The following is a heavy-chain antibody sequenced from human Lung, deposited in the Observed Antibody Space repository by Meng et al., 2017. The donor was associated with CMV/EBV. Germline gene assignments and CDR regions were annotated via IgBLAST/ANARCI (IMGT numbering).Heavy chain of an antibody. CDR3: ARVQGLAYYFDC. CDR1: GGSFSDYY. D-gene: IGHD6-19*01. CDR2: INHSGST. J-gene: IGHJ4*02. V-gene: IGHV4-34*01. Sequence: SGTLCLXCGVYGGSFSDYYWSWIRQPPGKGLEWIGEINHSGSTNYNPSLKSRLTVSIDTSSDQFSLRLTSVTAADTAVYYCARVQGLAYYFDCWGQGTLVTVSS.